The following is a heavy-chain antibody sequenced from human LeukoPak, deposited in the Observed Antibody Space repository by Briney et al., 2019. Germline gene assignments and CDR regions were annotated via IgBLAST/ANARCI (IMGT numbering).Heavy chain of an antibody. J-gene: IGHJ1*01. CDR1: GFTFSSYW. Sequence: PGGSLRLPCAASGFTFSSYWMSWVRQAPGKGLEWVANIKQDGSEKYYVDSVKGRFTISRDNAKNSLYLQMNSLRAEDTAVYYCARVGRWYQREYFQHWGQGTLVTVSS. V-gene: IGHV3-7*01. CDR3: ARVGRWYQREYFQH. CDR2: IKQDGSEK. D-gene: IGHD2-15*01.